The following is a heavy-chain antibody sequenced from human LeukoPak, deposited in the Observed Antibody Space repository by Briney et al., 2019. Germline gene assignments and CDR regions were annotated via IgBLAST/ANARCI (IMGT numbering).Heavy chain of an antibody. CDR1: GFTFSTYW. D-gene: IGHD6-13*01. CDR2: IKPDGSET. Sequence: GGSLRLSCAASGFTFSTYWMTWVRQAPDKGLEWLANIKPDGSETYYVDPVKGRFTISRDNAKNFLYLQMNSLRGEDTAVYHCGGFGYEAAVDLWGQGTLVTVSS. V-gene: IGHV3-7*01. J-gene: IGHJ4*02. CDR3: GGFGYEAAVDL.